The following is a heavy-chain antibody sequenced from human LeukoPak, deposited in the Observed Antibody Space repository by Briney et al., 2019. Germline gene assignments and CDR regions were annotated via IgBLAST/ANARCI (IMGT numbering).Heavy chain of an antibody. CDR2: IHHTGAT. D-gene: IGHD3-9*01. J-gene: IGHJ6*03. CDR3: ARGRLDYYYMDV. Sequence: SSETLSLTCAVYGGSLSGYFWSWIRQPPGKGLEWIGEIHHTGATNYKPSLKSRVSISLDMSKNQLSLEMRSATAADTAVYYCARGRLDYYYMDVWGRGTTVTVSS. V-gene: IGHV4-34*01. CDR1: GGSLSGYF.